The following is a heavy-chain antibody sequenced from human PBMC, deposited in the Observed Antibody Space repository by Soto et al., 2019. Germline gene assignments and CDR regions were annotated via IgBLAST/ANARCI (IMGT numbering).Heavy chain of an antibody. CDR2: IYWDDDK. CDR3: ARTLLLWFGELLPQHFDY. D-gene: IGHD3-10*01. CDR1: GFSLSTSGVG. V-gene: IGHV2-5*02. Sequence: QITLKESGPTLVKPTQTLTLTCTFSGFSLSTSGVGVGWIRQPPGKALEWLALIYWDDDKRYSPSLKSRLTITKDTSKNQVVLTMTNMDPVDTATYYCARTLLLWFGELLPQHFDYWGQGTLVTVSS. J-gene: IGHJ4*02.